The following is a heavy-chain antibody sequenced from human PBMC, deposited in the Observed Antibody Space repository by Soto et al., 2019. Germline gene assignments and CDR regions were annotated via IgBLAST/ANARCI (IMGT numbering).Heavy chain of an antibody. D-gene: IGHD3-10*01. J-gene: IGHJ6*02. CDR1: GFTFSDYY. CDR2: ISSSSSYT. Sequence: QVQLVESGGGLVKPGGSLRLSCAASGFTFSDYYMSWIRQAPGKGLEWVSYISSSSSYTNYADSVKGRFTISRDNAKNSLYLQMKSLRAEDTAVDYCAGDFGGGGRWRDYYYYGMDVWGQGTTVTVSS. V-gene: IGHV3-11*06. CDR3: AGDFGGGGRWRDYYYYGMDV.